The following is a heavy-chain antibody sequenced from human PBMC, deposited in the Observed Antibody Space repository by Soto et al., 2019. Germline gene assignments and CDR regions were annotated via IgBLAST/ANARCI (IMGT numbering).Heavy chain of an antibody. Sequence: ASVKVSCKASGGTFSSYAISWVRQAPGQGLEWMGGIIPIFGTANYAQKFQGRVTITADESTSTAYMELSSLRSEDTAVYYCASDYYGSGSYPGYYYYGMDVWGQGTTVTVSS. V-gene: IGHV1-69*13. CDR1: GGTFSSYA. D-gene: IGHD3-10*01. CDR3: ASDYYGSGSYPGYYYYGMDV. J-gene: IGHJ6*02. CDR2: IIPIFGTA.